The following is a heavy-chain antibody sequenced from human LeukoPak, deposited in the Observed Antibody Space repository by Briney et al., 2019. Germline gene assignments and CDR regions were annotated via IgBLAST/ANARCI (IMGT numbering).Heavy chain of an antibody. D-gene: IGHD6-13*01. J-gene: IGHJ4*02. Sequence: PGGSLRLSCAASGFTFSSYAMSWVRQAPGKGLEWVSAISGSGGSTYYADSVKGRFTISRDNAKNSLYLQMNSLRAEDTAVYYCARNLYSSSPGYWGQGTLVTVSS. V-gene: IGHV3-23*01. CDR1: GFTFSSYA. CDR2: ISGSGGST. CDR3: ARNLYSSSPGY.